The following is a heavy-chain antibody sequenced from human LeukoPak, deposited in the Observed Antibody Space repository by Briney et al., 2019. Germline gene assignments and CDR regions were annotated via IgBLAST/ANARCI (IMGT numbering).Heavy chain of an antibody. Sequence: GGSLRLSCAASGFTFSSYSMNWVRQAPGKGLEWVSAISYSGDGTYYADSVKGRFTISRDNSKNTLYLQMNSLRAEDTAVYYCAKRDGSRAFDIWGQGTMVTVSS. D-gene: IGHD5-24*01. J-gene: IGHJ3*02. V-gene: IGHV3-23*01. CDR2: ISYSGDGT. CDR1: GFTFSSYS. CDR3: AKRDGSRAFDI.